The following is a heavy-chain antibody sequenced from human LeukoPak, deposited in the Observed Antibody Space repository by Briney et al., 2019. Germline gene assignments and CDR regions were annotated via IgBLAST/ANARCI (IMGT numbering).Heavy chain of an antibody. CDR3: ARDWENWFDP. Sequence: SGTLSLTCAVSGGSISSSNWWSWVRQHPGKGLEWIGYIYYSGSTYYNPSLKSRVTISVDTSKNQFSLKLSSVTAAGTAVYYCARDWENWFDPWGQGTLVTVSS. V-gene: IGHV4-4*02. J-gene: IGHJ5*02. D-gene: IGHD1-26*01. CDR1: GGSISSSNW. CDR2: IYYSGST.